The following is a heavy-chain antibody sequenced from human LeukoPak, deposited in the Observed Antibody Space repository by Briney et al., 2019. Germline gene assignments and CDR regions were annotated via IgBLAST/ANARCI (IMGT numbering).Heavy chain of an antibody. J-gene: IGHJ5*02. Sequence: GGSLRLSCAASGFTFDDYAMHWVRQAPGKGLEWVSGISWNSGSIGYADSVKGRFTISRDNAKNSLYLQMNSLRAEDTALYYCAKARGFDMYNWFDPWGQGTLVTVSS. CDR3: AKARGFDMYNWFDP. CDR1: GFTFDDYA. V-gene: IGHV3-9*01. D-gene: IGHD3-9*01. CDR2: ISWNSGSI.